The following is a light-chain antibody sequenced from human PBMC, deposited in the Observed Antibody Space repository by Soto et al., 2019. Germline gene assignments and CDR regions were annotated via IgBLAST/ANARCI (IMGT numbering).Light chain of an antibody. Sequence: QSVLTQPASVSGSPGQSITISCTGTSSDVGGYNYVSWYQQHPGKAPKLMIYDVSNRPSVVSNRFSGSKSGNTASLTISGLQAEDEAEYYCSSYTSSSTLYVFGTGTKLTVL. J-gene: IGLJ1*01. CDR1: SSDVGGYNY. CDR3: SSYTSSSTLYV. V-gene: IGLV2-14*01. CDR2: DVS.